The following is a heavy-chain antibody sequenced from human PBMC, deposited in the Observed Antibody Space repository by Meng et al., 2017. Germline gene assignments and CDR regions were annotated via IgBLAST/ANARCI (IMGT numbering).Heavy chain of an antibody. Sequence: ESGGGVVQPGRSLRLSCAASGFTFSSYAMHWVRQAPGKGLEWVAVISYDGSNKYYADSVKGRFTISRDNSKNTLYLQMNSLRAEDTAVYYCARGDHYYDSRNLDYWGQGTLVTVSS. V-gene: IGHV3-30*01. CDR3: ARGDHYYDSRNLDY. D-gene: IGHD3-22*01. CDR2: ISYDGSNK. J-gene: IGHJ4*02. CDR1: GFTFSSYA.